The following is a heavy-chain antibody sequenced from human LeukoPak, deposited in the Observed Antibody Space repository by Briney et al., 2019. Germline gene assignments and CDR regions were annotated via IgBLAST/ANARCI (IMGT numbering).Heavy chain of an antibody. J-gene: IGHJ3*02. CDR2: ISGDGGST. V-gene: IGHV3-43*02. CDR1: GFTFDDYA. CDR3: AKENGGDYYDSSGYYPGAFDI. D-gene: IGHD3-22*01. Sequence: GGSLRLSCAASGFTFDDYAMHWVRQAPGKGLKWVSLISGDGGSTYYADSVKGRFTISRDNSKNSLYLQMNSLRTEDTALYYCAKENGGDYYDSSGYYPGAFDIWGQGTMVTVSS.